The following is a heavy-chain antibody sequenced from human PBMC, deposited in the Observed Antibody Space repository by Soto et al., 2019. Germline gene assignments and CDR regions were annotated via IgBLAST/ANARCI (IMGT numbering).Heavy chain of an antibody. Sequence: SLKISCKGSGYSFTSYWISWVRQMPGKGLEWMGRIDPSDSYTNYSPSFQGHVTISADKSISTAYLQWSSLKASDTAMYYCARKSLGFGELPYGMDVWGQGTTVTVSS. D-gene: IGHD3-10*01. CDR3: ARKSLGFGELPYGMDV. J-gene: IGHJ6*02. CDR1: GYSFTSYW. CDR2: IDPSDSYT. V-gene: IGHV5-10-1*01.